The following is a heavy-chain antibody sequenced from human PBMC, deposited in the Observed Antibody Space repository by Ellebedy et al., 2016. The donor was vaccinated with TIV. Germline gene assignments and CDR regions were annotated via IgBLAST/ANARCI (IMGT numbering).Heavy chain of an antibody. D-gene: IGHD3-16*02. Sequence: AASVQVSCKVSAYTLTELSMHWVRHAPGKGLEWMGGFDPEDGETIYAQKFQGRVTMTEDTSTDTAYMELSSLRSEDTAVYYCATVKGGVIVVDAFDIWGQGTMVTVSS. CDR1: AYTLTELS. CDR3: ATVKGGVIVVDAFDI. CDR2: FDPEDGET. V-gene: IGHV1-24*01. J-gene: IGHJ3*02.